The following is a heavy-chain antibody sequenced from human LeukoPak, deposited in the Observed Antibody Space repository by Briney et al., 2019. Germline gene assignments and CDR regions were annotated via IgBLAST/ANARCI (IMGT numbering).Heavy chain of an antibody. D-gene: IGHD1-26*01. CDR3: ARDSGMGGDDAFDM. CDR1: GFTVSRNY. J-gene: IGHJ3*02. Sequence: GGSLRLSCAASGFTVSRNYMSWVRQAPGKGLEWVSVIYRGGSTQYADSVKGRFTISRDNSKNTLFLEMNSLRAEDTAVYYCARDSGMGGDDAFDMWGQGTMVTVSS. CDR2: IYRGGST. V-gene: IGHV3-66*01.